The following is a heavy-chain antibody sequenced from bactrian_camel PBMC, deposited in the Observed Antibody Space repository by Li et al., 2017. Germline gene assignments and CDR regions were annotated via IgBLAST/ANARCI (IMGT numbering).Heavy chain of an antibody. J-gene: IGHJ4*01. Sequence: QVQLVESGGGSVQAGGSLRLSCATSLNPDSRYCLAWFRQPPGKERECVARFSIRTGLTYYAASVKGRFTISYDTAKTTLYLQMNDLQPEDSGMYYCAAEPGFWPSWGDFSWDNVDIYSYWGQGTQVTVS. V-gene: IGHV3-3*01. CDR2: FSIRTGLT. CDR3: AAEPGFWPSWGDFSWDNVDIYSY. D-gene: IGHD6*01. CDR1: LNPDSRYC.